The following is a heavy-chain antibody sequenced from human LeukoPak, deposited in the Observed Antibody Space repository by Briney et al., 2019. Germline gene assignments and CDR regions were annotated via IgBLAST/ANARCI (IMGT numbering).Heavy chain of an antibody. CDR1: GYSLTDLS. D-gene: IGHD3-9*01. J-gene: IGHJ4*02. CDR3: ATGTHYDLLPF. Sequence: ASVKVSCKVSGYSLTDLSPHWVRQAPGKGLEWMGGFDPGSGEIIYEQKFQGRVTMTEDTSTDTAYMELSSLRSEDAALYYCATGTHYDLLPFWGQGTLVTVSS. CDR2: FDPGSGEI. V-gene: IGHV1-24*01.